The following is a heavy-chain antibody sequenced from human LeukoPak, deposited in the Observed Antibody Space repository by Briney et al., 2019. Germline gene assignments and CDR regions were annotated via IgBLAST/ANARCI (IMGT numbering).Heavy chain of an antibody. V-gene: IGHV4-4*07. Sequence: SETLSLTCSLSGGSISSYYWSWIRQPAGKGLEWIGRIYTSGSTNYNPSLKSRVTMSVDTSKNQFSLKLSSVTAADTAVYYCARGRRITMVRGVSRVNPFDIWGQGTMVTVS. CDR1: GGSISSYY. J-gene: IGHJ3*02. CDR2: IYTSGST. CDR3: ARGRRITMVRGVSRVNPFDI. D-gene: IGHD3-10*01.